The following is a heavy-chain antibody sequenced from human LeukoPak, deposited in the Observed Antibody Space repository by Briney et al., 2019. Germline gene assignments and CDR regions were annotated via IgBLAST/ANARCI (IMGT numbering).Heavy chain of an antibody. V-gene: IGHV3-9*01. CDR2: ISWNSGSI. Sequence: PGRSLRLSCAASGFTLDDYAMHWVRQAPGKGLEWVSGISWNSGSIGYADSVKGRFTIYRDNDKNALYVQMNSLSAEDTALYYCAKDMVSVGANTVFDYWGQGTLVTVSS. J-gene: IGHJ4*02. D-gene: IGHD1-26*01. CDR3: AKDMVSVGANTVFDY. CDR1: GFTLDDYA.